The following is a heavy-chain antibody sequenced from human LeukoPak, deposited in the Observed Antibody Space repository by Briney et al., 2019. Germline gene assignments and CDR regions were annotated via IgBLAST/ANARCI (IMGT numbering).Heavy chain of an antibody. J-gene: IGHJ4*02. CDR1: GFIFSDYY. CDR3: ARDVVSEAGTRWGDY. V-gene: IGHV3-11*04. Sequence: GGSLRLSFAASGFIFSDYYMSWIRQAPGKGLEWVSYISTSGSTIYYADSVRGRFTISRDNAKNSLSLQMNSLRAEDTALYYCARDVVSEAGTRWGDYWGQGILVTVSS. CDR2: ISTSGSTI. D-gene: IGHD6-19*01.